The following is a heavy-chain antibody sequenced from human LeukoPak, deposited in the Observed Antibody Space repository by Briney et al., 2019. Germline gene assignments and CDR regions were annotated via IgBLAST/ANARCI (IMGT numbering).Heavy chain of an antibody. Sequence: GASVKVSCKASGGTFSSYAISWVRQAPGQGLEWMGGIIPIFGTANYAQKFQGRVTMTRDTSISTAYMELSGLTSDDTAVYFCARGPRNDPWGQGTLVTVSS. CDR3: ARGPRNDP. J-gene: IGHJ5*02. CDR1: GGTFSSYA. D-gene: IGHD1-14*01. CDR2: IIPIFGTA. V-gene: IGHV1-69*05.